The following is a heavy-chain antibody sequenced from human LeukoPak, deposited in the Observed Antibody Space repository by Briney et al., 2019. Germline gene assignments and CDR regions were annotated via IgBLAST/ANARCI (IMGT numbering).Heavy chain of an antibody. CDR3: AREHYYGSGSQLYYYYGMDV. Sequence: SETLSLTCTVSGGSISSYYWSWIRQPAGKGLEWIGRIYTSVSTNYNPSLKSRVTMSVDTSKNQFSLKLSSVTAAGTAVYYCAREHYYGSGSQLYYYYGMDVWGQGTTVTVSS. V-gene: IGHV4-4*07. D-gene: IGHD3-10*01. CDR1: GGSISSYY. J-gene: IGHJ6*02. CDR2: IYTSVST.